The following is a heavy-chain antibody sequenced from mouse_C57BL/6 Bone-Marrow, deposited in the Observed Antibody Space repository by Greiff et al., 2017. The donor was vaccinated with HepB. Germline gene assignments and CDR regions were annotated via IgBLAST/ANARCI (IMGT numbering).Heavy chain of an antibody. CDR2: ISSGSSTI. D-gene: IGHD4-1*01. Sequence: EVQGVESGGGLVKPGVSLKLSCAASGFTFSDYGMHWVRQAPEKGLEWVAYISSGSSTIYYADTVKGRFTISRDNAKNTLFLQMTSLRSEDTAMYYCARGLEGAMDYWGQGTSVTVSS. J-gene: IGHJ4*01. CDR1: GFTFSDYG. V-gene: IGHV5-17*01. CDR3: ARGLEGAMDY.